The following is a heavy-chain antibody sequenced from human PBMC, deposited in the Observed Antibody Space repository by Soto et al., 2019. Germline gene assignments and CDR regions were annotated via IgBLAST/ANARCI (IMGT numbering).Heavy chain of an antibody. CDR3: VRGGFLSHDHVIIAPATLGFYP. CDR1: GYTFTTYD. V-gene: IGHV1-8*01. Sequence: QVQLMQSGAEVKKPGASVKVSCKASGYTFTTYDINWVRQAPGQGLEWMGWMNPNRTNTGYAEKFQGRVTMTRDTSISTAYMELSSLRYDDTAVYYCVRGGFLSHDHVIIAPATLGFYPLGQGTLVTVSS. J-gene: IGHJ5*02. D-gene: IGHD2-2*01. CDR2: MNPNRTNT.